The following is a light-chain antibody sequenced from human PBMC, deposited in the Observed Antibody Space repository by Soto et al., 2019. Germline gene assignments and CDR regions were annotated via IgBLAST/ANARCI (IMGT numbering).Light chain of an antibody. CDR2: SNN. Sequence: QSVLTQPPSASGTPGQRVTISCSGSSSNIGSNTVSWYQHLPGTAPKLLTYSNNQRPSGVPDRFSGSKSGTSASLAISGLQSEDEADYYCAAWDDTLNGLYVFGTGTKVTVL. V-gene: IGLV1-44*01. CDR1: SSNIGSNT. CDR3: AAWDDTLNGLYV. J-gene: IGLJ1*01.